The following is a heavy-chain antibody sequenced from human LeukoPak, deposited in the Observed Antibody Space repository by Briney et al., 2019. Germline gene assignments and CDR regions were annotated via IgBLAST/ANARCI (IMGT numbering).Heavy chain of an antibody. V-gene: IGHV3-23*01. CDR2: IRASGGGP. Sequence: GESLRLSCAVSGLTFSSYAMSWVRQAPGKGLEWVSGIRASGGGPTYADSVKGRFTISRDNSKNTLYLQMDSLRADDTAVYYCALELTAFDFWGQGTLVTVSS. CDR3: ALELTAFDF. J-gene: IGHJ4*02. D-gene: IGHD1-7*01. CDR1: GLTFSSYA.